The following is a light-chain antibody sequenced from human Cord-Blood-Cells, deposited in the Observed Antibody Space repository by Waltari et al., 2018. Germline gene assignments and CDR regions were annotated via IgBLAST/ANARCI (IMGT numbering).Light chain of an antibody. CDR2: AAS. CDR3: QQSYSTPPFT. CDR1: QSISSY. V-gene: IGKV1-39*01. Sequence: DIQMTQSPSSLSASVGDRVTITCRASQSISSYLNWYQQKPGKAPKLLIYAASSLQSGVPSRFSGSGSGTDFTLTISSRQPEDFATYYWQQSYSTPPFTFGPGTKVDIK. J-gene: IGKJ3*01.